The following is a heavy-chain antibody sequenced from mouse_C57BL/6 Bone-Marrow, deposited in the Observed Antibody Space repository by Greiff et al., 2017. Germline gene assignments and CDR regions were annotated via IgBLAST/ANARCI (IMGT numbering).Heavy chain of an antibody. V-gene: IGHV1-69*01. Sequence: QVQLQQPGAELVMPGASVKLSCKASGYTFTSYWMHWVKQRPGQGLEWIGEIDPSDSYPNYNQKFKSKSTLTVDKSSSTAYIQIRSRTSEASAVYYCARGGGYAMDYWGQGTSVTVSS. CDR1: GYTFTSYW. CDR3: ARGGGYAMDY. CDR2: IDPSDSYP. J-gene: IGHJ4*01.